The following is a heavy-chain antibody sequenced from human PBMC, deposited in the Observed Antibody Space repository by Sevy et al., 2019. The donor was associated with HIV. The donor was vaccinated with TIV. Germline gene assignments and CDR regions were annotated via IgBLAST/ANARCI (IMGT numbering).Heavy chain of an antibody. D-gene: IGHD1-26*01. CDR2: IKPDGSDD. CDR1: GFTFGDFA. V-gene: IGHV3-7*01. Sequence: GGSLRLSCTTSGFTFGDFAMNWVRQAPGKGLEWVANIKPDGSDDHYVDSAEGRFTISRDNAKNSLFLQMNSLRVEDTAMYYCAQETFGRFDSWGQGTLVTVSS. J-gene: IGHJ4*02. CDR3: AQETFGRFDS.